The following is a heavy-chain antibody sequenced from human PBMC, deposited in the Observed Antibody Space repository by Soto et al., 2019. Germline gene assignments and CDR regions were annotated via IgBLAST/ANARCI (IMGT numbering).Heavy chain of an antibody. V-gene: IGHV3-7*04. CDR1: GVSFKRDW. D-gene: IGHD2-15*01. CDR3: ERDLSTSSGGGWWDALDL. Sequence: EVQLVEPGGALVQPGTSLRLSCVGSGVSFKRDWLTWVRYAPGNGLECVANIKEDGNRENYVDSVKGRFNILRANTKNSLFLQINSLRVENTALYYCERDLSTSSGGGWWDALDLWGQGTVVTVSS. J-gene: IGHJ3*01. CDR2: IKEDGNRE.